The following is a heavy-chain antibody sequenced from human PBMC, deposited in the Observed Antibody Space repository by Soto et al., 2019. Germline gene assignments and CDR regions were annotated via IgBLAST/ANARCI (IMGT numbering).Heavy chain of an antibody. CDR1: GYSFTSYW. Sequence: PGESLKISCKGSGYSFTSYWIGWVRQMPGKGLEWMGIIYPGDSDTRYSPSFQGQVTISADKSISTAYLQWSSLKASDTAMYYWARHERPALRGMDGCGQGTTVTVAS. D-gene: IGHD1-1*01. V-gene: IGHV5-51*01. CDR3: ARHERPALRGMDG. J-gene: IGHJ6*02. CDR2: IYPGDSDT.